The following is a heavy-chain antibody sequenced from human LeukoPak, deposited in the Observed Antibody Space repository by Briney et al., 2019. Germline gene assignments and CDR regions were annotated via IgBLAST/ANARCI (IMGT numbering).Heavy chain of an antibody. CDR3: ARFGGYDYYYYYGMDV. D-gene: IGHD5-12*01. J-gene: IGHJ6*02. CDR2: ISYDGSNK. CDR1: GFTFSSYA. V-gene: IGHV3-30-3*01. Sequence: GGSLRLSCAASGFTFSSYAMHWVRQAPGKGLEWVAVISYDGSNKYYADSVKGRFTISRDNAKNSLYLQMNSLRAEDTAVYYCARFGGYDYYYYYGMDVWGQGTTVTVSS.